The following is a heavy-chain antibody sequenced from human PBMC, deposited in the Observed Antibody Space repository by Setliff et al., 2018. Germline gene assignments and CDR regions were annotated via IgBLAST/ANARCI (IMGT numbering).Heavy chain of an antibody. CDR2: IYTSGST. Sequence: SETLSLTCTVSGGSISSGSYYWSWIRQPAGKGLEWIGHIYTSGSTNYNPSLKSRVTISVDTSKNQFSLKLSSVTAADTAVYYCASNALPHYDYSNYEGLYDYYYGMDVWGQGTTVTVSS. V-gene: IGHV4-61*09. D-gene: IGHD4-4*01. CDR1: GGSISSGSYY. CDR3: ASNALPHYDYSNYEGLYDYYYGMDV. J-gene: IGHJ6*02.